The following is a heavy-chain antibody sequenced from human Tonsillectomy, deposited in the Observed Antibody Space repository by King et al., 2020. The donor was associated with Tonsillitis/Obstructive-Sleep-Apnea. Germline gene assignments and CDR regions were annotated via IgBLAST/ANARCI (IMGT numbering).Heavy chain of an antibody. V-gene: IGHV3-30*03. Sequence: VQLVESGGGVVQPGRSLRLSCAASGFTFRSYGMHWVRQAPGKELEWVAVVSNDGNTTYYADSVKGRFTISRDTSQSTLSLQMNSLGPEDSAVYWCAREGRRTTYSSLWSCDLWRQGTRVTV. J-gene: IGHJ3*01. D-gene: IGHD2/OR15-2a*01. CDR1: GFTFRSYG. CDR3: AREGRRTTYSSLWSCDL. CDR2: VSNDGNTT.